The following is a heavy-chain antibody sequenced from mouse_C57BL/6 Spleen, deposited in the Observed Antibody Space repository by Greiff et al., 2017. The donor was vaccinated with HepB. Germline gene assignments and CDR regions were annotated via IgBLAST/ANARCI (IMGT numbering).Heavy chain of an antibody. CDR3: ARDLITTVVESPFDV. D-gene: IGHD1-1*01. V-gene: IGHV5-17*01. CDR2: ISSGSSTI. J-gene: IGHJ1*03. CDR1: GFTFSDYG. Sequence: EVQRVESGGGLVKPGGSLKLSCAASGFTFSDYGMHWVRQAPEKGLEWVAYISSGSSTIYYADTVKGRFTISRDNAKNTLFLQMTSLRSEDTAMYYCARDLITTVVESPFDVWGTGTTVTVSS.